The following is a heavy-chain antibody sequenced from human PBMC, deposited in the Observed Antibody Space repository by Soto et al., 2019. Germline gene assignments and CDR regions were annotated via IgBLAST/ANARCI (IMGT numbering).Heavy chain of an antibody. D-gene: IGHD6-13*01. V-gene: IGHV4-31*03. J-gene: IGHJ4*02. CDR3: AREPYSSSWYEVYYFDY. CDR1: GGSISSGGYY. Sequence: SETLSLTCTVSGGSISSGGYYWSWIRQHPGKGLEWIGYIYYSGSTYYNPSLKSRVTISVDTSKNQFSLKLSSVTTADTAVYFCAREPYSSSWYEVYYFDYWGQGTPVTVS. CDR2: IYYSGST.